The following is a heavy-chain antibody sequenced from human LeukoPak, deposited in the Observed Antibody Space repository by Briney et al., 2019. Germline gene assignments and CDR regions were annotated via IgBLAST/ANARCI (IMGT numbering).Heavy chain of an antibody. Sequence: GASVKVSCKASGGTFSSYAISWVRQAPGQGLEWMGRIIPILGIANYAQKFQGRVTITADKSTSTAYMELSSLRSEDTAVYYCAICPWDGSGYPLGAFDIWGQGTMVTVSS. V-gene: IGHV1-69*04. J-gene: IGHJ3*02. CDR1: GGTFSSYA. D-gene: IGHD3-22*01. CDR3: AICPWDGSGYPLGAFDI. CDR2: IIPILGIA.